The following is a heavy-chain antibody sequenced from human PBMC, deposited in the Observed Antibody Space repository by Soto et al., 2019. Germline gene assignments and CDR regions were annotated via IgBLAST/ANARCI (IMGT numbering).Heavy chain of an antibody. J-gene: IGHJ4*02. CDR3: ARDPLGEVWFPDY. Sequence: QVQLVESGGGVVQPGRSLRLSCAASGFTFSSYAMHWVRQAPGKGLEWVAVISYDGSNKYYADSVKGRFTISRDNSKNTLYLQMNSLRAEDTAVYYCARDPLGEVWFPDYWGQGTLVTVSS. CDR1: GFTFSSYA. V-gene: IGHV3-30-3*01. CDR2: ISYDGSNK. D-gene: IGHD3-10*01.